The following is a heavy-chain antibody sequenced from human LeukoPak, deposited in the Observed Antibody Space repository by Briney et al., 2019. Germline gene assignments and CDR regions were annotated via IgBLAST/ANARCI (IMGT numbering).Heavy chain of an antibody. J-gene: IGHJ4*02. D-gene: IGHD6-19*01. CDR2: ISSSSSYI. CDR3: ARDRQAVAGREAPDY. CDR1: GFTFSSYS. Sequence: PGGSLRLSCTASGFTFSSYSMNWVRQAPGKGLEWVSSISSSSSYIYYADSVKGRFTISRDNAKNSLYLQMNSLRAEDTAVYYCARDRQAVAGREAPDYWGQGTLVTVSS. V-gene: IGHV3-21*03.